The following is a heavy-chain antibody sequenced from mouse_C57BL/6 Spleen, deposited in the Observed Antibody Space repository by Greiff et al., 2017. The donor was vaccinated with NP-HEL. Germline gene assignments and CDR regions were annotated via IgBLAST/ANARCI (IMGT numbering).Heavy chain of an antibody. CDR3: AREDGNYGYFDV. CDR2: IYPGDGDT. V-gene: IGHV1-82*01. D-gene: IGHD2-1*01. J-gene: IGHJ1*03. CDR1: GYAFSSSW. Sequence: VQRVESGPELVKPGASVKISCKASGYAFSSSWMNWVKQRPGKGLEWIGRIYPGDGDTNYNGKFKGKATLTADKSSSTAYMQLSSLTSEDSAVYFCAREDGNYGYFDVWGTGTTVTVSS.